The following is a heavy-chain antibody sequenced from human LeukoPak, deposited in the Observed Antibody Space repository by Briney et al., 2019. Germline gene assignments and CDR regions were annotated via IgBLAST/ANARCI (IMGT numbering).Heavy chain of an antibody. CDR2: ISAYNGNT. CDR1: GYTFTGYY. V-gene: IGHV1-18*04. J-gene: IGHJ4*02. Sequence: ASVKVSCKASGYTFTGYYMHWVRQAPGQGLEWMGWISAYNGNTNYAQKLQGRVTMTTDTSTSTAYMELRSLRSDDTAVYYCARFIPGYCSGGSCLPDSYWGQGTLVTVSS. D-gene: IGHD2-15*01. CDR3: ARFIPGYCSGGSCLPDSY.